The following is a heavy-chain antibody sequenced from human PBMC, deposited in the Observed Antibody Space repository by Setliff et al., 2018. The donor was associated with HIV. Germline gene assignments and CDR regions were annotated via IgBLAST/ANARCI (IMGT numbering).Heavy chain of an antibody. D-gene: IGHD3-3*01. CDR2: IYFSGST. CDR1: GVSISEYY. Sequence: SETLSLTCTVSGVSISEYYWSWIRQPPGKGLEWIGYIYFSGSTTNNPSLKSRVTMSLDTSKSQSSLKLSSVTAADTAVYYCARDRVHNPSYNFWSGPTNYYYYMDGWGKGTTVTVSS. J-gene: IGHJ6*03. CDR3: ARDRVHNPSYNFWSGPTNYYYYMDG. V-gene: IGHV4-59*13.